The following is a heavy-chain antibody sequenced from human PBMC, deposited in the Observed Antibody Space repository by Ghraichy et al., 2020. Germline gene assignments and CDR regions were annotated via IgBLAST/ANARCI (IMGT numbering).Heavy chain of an antibody. V-gene: IGHV1-18*04. Sequence: ASVKVSCKASGYTFTSYCIRWVRQAPGQGLEWMGWISAYNGNTNYAQKLQGRVTMTTDTSTSTAYMELRSLKSDDTAVYYCASGLGTMVTNAFDIWGQGTMSIFSS. CDR2: ISAYNGNT. J-gene: IGHJ3*02. D-gene: IGHD3-10*01. CDR1: GYTFTSYC. CDR3: ASGLGTMVTNAFDI.